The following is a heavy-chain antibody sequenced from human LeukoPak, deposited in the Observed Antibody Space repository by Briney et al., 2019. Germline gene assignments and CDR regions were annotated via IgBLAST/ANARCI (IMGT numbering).Heavy chain of an antibody. CDR1: GGSFSGYY. J-gene: IGHJ6*03. D-gene: IGHD3-10*01. CDR2: INHSGST. V-gene: IGHV4-34*01. Sequence: PSETLSLTCAVYGGSFSGYYWCWIRQPPGKGLEWIGEINHSGSTNYNPSLKSRVTISVDTSKNQFSLRLSSVTAADTAVYYCARGLREFGYYYYHMDVWGKGTTVTVSS. CDR3: ARGLREFGYYYYHMDV.